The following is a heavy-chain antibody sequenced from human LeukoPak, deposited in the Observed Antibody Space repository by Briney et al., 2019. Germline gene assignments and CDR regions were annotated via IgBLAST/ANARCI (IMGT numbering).Heavy chain of an antibody. Sequence: GGSLRLSCSASGFTFSSYAMHWVRQAPGKGLEYVSAISSNGGSTYYADSVKGRFTISRDNSKNTLYLQMSSLRAEDTAVYYCVKSGAIVGALFDYWGQETLVTVSS. CDR2: ISSNGGST. CDR3: VKSGAIVGALFDY. J-gene: IGHJ4*02. CDR1: GFTFSSYA. D-gene: IGHD1-26*01. V-gene: IGHV3-64D*06.